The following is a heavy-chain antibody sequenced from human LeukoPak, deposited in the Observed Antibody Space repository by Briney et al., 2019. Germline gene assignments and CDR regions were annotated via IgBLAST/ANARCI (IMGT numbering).Heavy chain of an antibody. CDR2: IYSGGST. Sequence: GGSLRLSCAVSGFTVSSNYMSWVRQAPGKGLEWVSVIYSGGSTYYADSVKGRFTISRDNSKNTLYLQMNSLRAEDTAVYYCASLDPGDWFDPWGQGTLVTVSS. CDR1: GFTVSSNY. D-gene: IGHD3-10*01. J-gene: IGHJ5*02. V-gene: IGHV3-53*01. CDR3: ASLDPGDWFDP.